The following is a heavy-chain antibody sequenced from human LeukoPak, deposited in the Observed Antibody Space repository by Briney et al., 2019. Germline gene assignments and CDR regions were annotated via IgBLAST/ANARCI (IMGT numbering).Heavy chain of an antibody. Sequence: SETLSLTCAVYGGSFSGHYWTWIRQPPGKGLEWIGESTHSGSTNYNPSIKSRVTISVDTSKSQFSLKLTSVTAADTAVYHCARGRTGAAALDFWGPGMLVTVSS. CDR1: GGSFSGHY. V-gene: IGHV4-34*01. CDR3: ARGRTGAAALDF. CDR2: STHSGST. D-gene: IGHD2-2*01. J-gene: IGHJ4*02.